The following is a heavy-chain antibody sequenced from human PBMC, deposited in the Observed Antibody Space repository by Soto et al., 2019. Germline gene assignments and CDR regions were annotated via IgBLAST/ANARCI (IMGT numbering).Heavy chain of an antibody. V-gene: IGHV4-61*01. D-gene: IGHD1-26*01. CDR2: IYYSGST. Sequence: SETLSLTCTVSGGSVSSGSYYWSWIRQPPGKGLEWIGYIYYSGSTNYNPSLKSRVTISVDTSKNQFSLKLSSVTAADTAVYYCASQVVGRLLFGNWFDPWGQGTLVTVSS. CDR3: ASQVVGRLLFGNWFDP. J-gene: IGHJ5*02. CDR1: GGSVSSGSYY.